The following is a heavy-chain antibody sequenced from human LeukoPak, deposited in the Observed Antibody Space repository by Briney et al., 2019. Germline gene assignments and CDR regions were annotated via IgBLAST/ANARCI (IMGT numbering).Heavy chain of an antibody. J-gene: IGHJ4*02. CDR1: GGSFSGYY. V-gene: IGHV4-34*01. Sequence: SETLSLTCAVYGGSFSGYYWSWIRQPPGKGLEWIGEINHSGSTNYNPSLKSRVTISVDTSKNRFSLKLSSVTAADTAVYYCARTRDGYPDYWGQGTLVTVSS. CDR2: INHSGST. D-gene: IGHD5-24*01. CDR3: ARTRDGYPDY.